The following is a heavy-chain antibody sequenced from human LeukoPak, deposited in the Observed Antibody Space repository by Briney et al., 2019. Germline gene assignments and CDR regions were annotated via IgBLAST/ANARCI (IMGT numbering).Heavy chain of an antibody. CDR1: GYTFTSYY. Sequence: ASVKVSCTASGYTFTSYYINWVRQAPGQGLEWMGWISAYNGITNYAQKLQDRVTMTTDTSTSTAYMELRSPTSDDTAVYYCARDSGSDSSNWYGKWLAPWGQGTLVTVSS. CDR2: ISAYNGIT. J-gene: IGHJ5*02. CDR3: ARDSGSDSSNWYGKWLAP. V-gene: IGHV1-18*01. D-gene: IGHD6-13*01.